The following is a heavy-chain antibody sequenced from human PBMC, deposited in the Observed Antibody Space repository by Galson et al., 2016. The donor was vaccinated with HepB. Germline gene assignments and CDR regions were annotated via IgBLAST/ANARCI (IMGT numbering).Heavy chain of an antibody. CDR2: INTNTGNP. Sequence: SVKVSCKASGYSFNSYGLNWVRQAPGQGLEWMGWINTNTGNPTYAQGFTGRFVFSLDSSVSTAYLQISSLKAEDTAAYYCARVRRGGVIDTFYYYYYGMDVWGQGTAVTVSS. CDR1: GYSFNSYG. V-gene: IGHV7-4-1*02. J-gene: IGHJ6*02. D-gene: IGHD3-16*02. CDR3: ARVRRGGVIDTFYYYYYGMDV.